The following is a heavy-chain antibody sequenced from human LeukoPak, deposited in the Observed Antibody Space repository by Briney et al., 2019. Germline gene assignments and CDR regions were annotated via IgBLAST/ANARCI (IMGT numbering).Heavy chain of an antibody. J-gene: IGHJ4*02. CDR2: IYYSGTT. CDR1: GASLGSSAYY. V-gene: IGHV4-39*02. Sequence: PSETLSLTCTVSGASLGSSAYYWGWIRQPPGRGLEWIGSIYYSGTTYYNPSLKSRVTISVDTSKNHFSLKLSSVTAADTAVYYCATSGGYCSGGSCYNYWGQGTLVTVSS. CDR3: ATSGGYCSGGSCYNY. D-gene: IGHD2-15*01.